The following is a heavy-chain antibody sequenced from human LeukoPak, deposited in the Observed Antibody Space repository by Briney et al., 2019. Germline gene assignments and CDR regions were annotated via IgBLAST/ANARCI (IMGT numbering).Heavy chain of an antibody. CDR1: GFTFSSYS. V-gene: IGHV3-21*01. Sequence: GGSLRLSCAASGFTFSSYSMNWVRQAPGRGLEWVSSISSSSSYIYYADSVKGRFTISRDNAKNSLYLQMNSLRAEDTAVYYCARATPGWWELQRWGQGTLVTVSS. D-gene: IGHD1-26*01. CDR3: ARATPGWWELQR. J-gene: IGHJ4*02. CDR2: ISSSSSYI.